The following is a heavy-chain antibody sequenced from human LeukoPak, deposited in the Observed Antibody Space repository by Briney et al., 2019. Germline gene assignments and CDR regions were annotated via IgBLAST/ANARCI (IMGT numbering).Heavy chain of an antibody. V-gene: IGHV5-51*01. D-gene: IGHD3-10*01. CDR2: IYPGDSDT. CDR1: GYXFTSYW. CDR3: ARPADRGDAFDI. J-gene: IGHJ3*02. Sequence: GESLKISCNGSGYXFTSYWICWVRPMPGKGLEWMGIIYPGDSDTRYSPSFQGQVTISADKSITTAYLQWSSLRASDTAMYYCARPADRGDAFDIWGQGTMVTVSS.